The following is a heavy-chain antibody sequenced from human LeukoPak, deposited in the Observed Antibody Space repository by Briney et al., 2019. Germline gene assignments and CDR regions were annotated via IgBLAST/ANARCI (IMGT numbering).Heavy chain of an antibody. CDR1: GGSISTYY. CDR2: IYSSGYT. CDR3: ARDQVLRQFYYYGMDV. Sequence: SETLSLTCTVSGGSISTYYWSWIRQPPGKGLEWIGYIYSSGYTNYSPSLKSRVTISVDTSKNQFSLKLSSVTAADTALYYCARDQVLRQFYYYGMDVWGQGTTVTVSS. D-gene: IGHD2-15*01. V-gene: IGHV4-59*01. J-gene: IGHJ6*02.